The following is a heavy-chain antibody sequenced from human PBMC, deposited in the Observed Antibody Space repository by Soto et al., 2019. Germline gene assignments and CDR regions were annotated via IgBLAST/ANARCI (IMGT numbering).Heavy chain of an antibody. CDR2: INAGNGNT. D-gene: IGHD6-19*01. CDR3: ARVGYSSGWYVSDAFDI. J-gene: IGHJ3*02. CDR1: GYTFTSYA. Sequence: QVPLVQSGAEVKKPGASVKVSCKASGYTFTSYAMHWVRQAPGQRLEWMGWINAGNGNTKYSQKFQGRVTITRDTSASTAYMELSSLRSEDTAVYYCARVGYSSGWYVSDAFDIWGQGTMVTVSS. V-gene: IGHV1-3*01.